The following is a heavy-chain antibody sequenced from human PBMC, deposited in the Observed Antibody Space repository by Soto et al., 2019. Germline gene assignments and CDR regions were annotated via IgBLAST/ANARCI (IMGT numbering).Heavy chain of an antibody. CDR2: ISAYNGNT. V-gene: IGHV1-18*01. J-gene: IGHJ4*02. D-gene: IGHD1-26*01. CDR3: ATDHSGSYYEFDY. CDR1: GYTFTSYG. Sequence: GASVKVSCKASGYTFTSYGISWVRQAPGQGLEWMGWISAYNGNTNYAQKFQGRVTMTEDTSTDTAYMELSSLRSEDTAVYYCATDHSGSYYEFDYWGQGTLVTVSS.